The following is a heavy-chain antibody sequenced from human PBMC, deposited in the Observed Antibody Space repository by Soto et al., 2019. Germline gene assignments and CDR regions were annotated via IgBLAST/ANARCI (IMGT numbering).Heavy chain of an antibody. CDR3: ARSQGGSSSLDIYYYYYYGMDV. CDR2: VIPIFGTA. J-gene: IGHJ6*02. V-gene: IGHV1-69*01. D-gene: IGHD2-15*01. Sequence: QVQLVQSGAEVKKPGSSVKVSCKAPGGTFSSYAISWVRQAPGQGLEWMGGVIPIFGTAKYAQKFQGRDTITADESTSTGYMELRSLRSEDTAVYYCARSQGGSSSLDIYYYYYYGMDVWGQGTTVTVSS. CDR1: GGTFSSYA.